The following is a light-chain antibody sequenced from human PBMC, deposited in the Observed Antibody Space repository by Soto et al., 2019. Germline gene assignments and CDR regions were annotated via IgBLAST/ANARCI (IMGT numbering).Light chain of an antibody. CDR1: QTVRNNY. V-gene: IGKV3-20*01. CDR2: GAS. Sequence: EFVLKKSPVTLSLSPGERATLSCRASQTVRNNYLAWYQQKPGQAPRLLIYGASSRATGIPDRFSGSGSGTDFTLTISRLEPEDFAVYYCQQYGSSPLTFGGGTKVDIK. J-gene: IGKJ4*01. CDR3: QQYGSSPLT.